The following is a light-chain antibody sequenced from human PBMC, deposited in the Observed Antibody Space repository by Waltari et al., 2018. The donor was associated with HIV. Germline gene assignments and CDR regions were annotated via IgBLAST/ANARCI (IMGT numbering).Light chain of an antibody. Sequence: QSALTQPASVSGSPGQSITISSTGPSSDVGGYNYVSWYQQHPGKAPKLMIYEVSNRPSGISNRFSGSKSGNTASLTISGLQAEDEADYYCSSYTSSSTLYVFGTGTKVTVL. CDR1: SSDVGGYNY. CDR2: EVS. CDR3: SSYTSSSTLYV. J-gene: IGLJ1*01. V-gene: IGLV2-14*01.